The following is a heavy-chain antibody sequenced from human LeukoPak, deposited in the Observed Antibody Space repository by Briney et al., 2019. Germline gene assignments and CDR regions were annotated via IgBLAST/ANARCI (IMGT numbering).Heavy chain of an antibody. CDR3: VRERDRGIEVADDFDY. J-gene: IGHJ4*02. Sequence: GGSLRLSCAASGFTFSMYSMAWVRQAPGKGLEWVSVINDRGGYRQDADSVKGRFTISRGNSQNTLFLQMNSLRAEDTAVYYCVRERDRGIEVADDFDYWGQGTLVTVSS. CDR2: INDRGGYR. CDR1: GFTFSMYS. D-gene: IGHD6-19*01. V-gene: IGHV3-23*01.